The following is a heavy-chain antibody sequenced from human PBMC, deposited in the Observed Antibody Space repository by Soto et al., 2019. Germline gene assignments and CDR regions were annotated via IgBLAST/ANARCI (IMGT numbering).Heavy chain of an antibody. CDR3: SASASHYALV. V-gene: IGHV3-15*07. J-gene: IGHJ4*02. CDR2: IKSQSAGGTT. D-gene: IGHD4-17*01. CDR1: DFTFTTTW. Sequence: GGSLRLSCAASDFTFTTTWMNWVRQAPGKGLEWVGLIKSQSAGGTTDYSTPVKGRFTVSRDDSQNMVYLQMNNLRIEDTGIYYCSASASHYALVWGQGIVVTVSS.